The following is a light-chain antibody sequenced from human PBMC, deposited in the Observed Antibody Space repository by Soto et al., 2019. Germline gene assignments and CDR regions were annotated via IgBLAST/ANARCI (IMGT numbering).Light chain of an antibody. CDR1: SSNIENNY. J-gene: IGLJ3*02. CDR2: DNN. Sequence: QSVLTQPPSVSAAPGQKVTISCSGGSSNIENNYVSWYQHVPGTAPKLLIYDNNKRPSEIPDRFSGSKSGTSATLAITGLEVGDGADYYCETWDSSLGGGVFGGGTQPPVL. V-gene: IGLV1-51*01. CDR3: ETWDSSLGGGV.